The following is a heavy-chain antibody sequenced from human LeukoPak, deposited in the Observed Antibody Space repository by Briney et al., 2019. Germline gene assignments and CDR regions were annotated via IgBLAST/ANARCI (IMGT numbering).Heavy chain of an antibody. CDR2: IYAGANA. D-gene: IGHD3/OR15-3a*01. J-gene: IGHJ4*02. V-gene: IGHV4-59*01. CDR3: ARGGLYANIRYDY. CDR1: VGSITNYY. Sequence: SETLSLTCTVSVGSITNYYWTWIRQPPGKGLEWIGYIYAGANAEYSPFLRSRVTISVDETKNQFSLNLKSTLAADTAVYYCARGGLYANIRYDYWGQGALVAVSS.